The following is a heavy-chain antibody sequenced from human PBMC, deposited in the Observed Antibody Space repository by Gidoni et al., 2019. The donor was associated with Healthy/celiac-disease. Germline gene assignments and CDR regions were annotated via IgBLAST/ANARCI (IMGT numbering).Heavy chain of an antibody. CDR2: ISSSSSYI. D-gene: IGHD2-8*02. CDR3: AREVCSGGVCYSDAFDM. Sequence: VQLVESVGGLVKPGGSLRLSCAASGFTFSSYRMNWVRQAPGKGLEWVSSISSSSSYIYYADSVKGRFTISRDNAKKSLYLQMNSLRAEDTAVYSCAREVCSGGVCYSDAFDMWGQGTMVTGSS. J-gene: IGHJ3*02. CDR1: GFTFSSYR. V-gene: IGHV3-21*01.